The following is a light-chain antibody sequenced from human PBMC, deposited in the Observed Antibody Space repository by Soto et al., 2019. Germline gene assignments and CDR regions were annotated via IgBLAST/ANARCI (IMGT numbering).Light chain of an antibody. CDR2: KAS. CDR1: QSISSY. J-gene: IGKJ5*01. CDR3: QQYKSYSPIT. Sequence: DIHMTQSPSSLSASLGDRVTITSRASQSISSYLNWYQQKPGKAPKLLIYKASTLKSGVPSRFSGSGSGTEFTLTISSLQPDDFATYYCQQYKSYSPITFGQGTRLEI. V-gene: IGKV1-5*03.